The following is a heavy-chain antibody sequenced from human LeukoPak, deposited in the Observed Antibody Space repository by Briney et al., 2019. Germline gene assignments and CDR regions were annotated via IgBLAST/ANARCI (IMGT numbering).Heavy chain of an antibody. J-gene: IGHJ4*02. CDR1: RFTFTSYS. V-gene: IGHV3-48*01. D-gene: IGHD2-15*01. CDR2: ISRSSSTI. CDR3: ARAASVADMY. Sequence: GGALRLSFAASRFTFTSYSMNWVRQAPGKGLEGVSYISRSSSTIYYAASVKGRFTISRDNAKTSLYLQMNSLRAEDTAVYYCARAASVADMYWGQGTLVTVSS.